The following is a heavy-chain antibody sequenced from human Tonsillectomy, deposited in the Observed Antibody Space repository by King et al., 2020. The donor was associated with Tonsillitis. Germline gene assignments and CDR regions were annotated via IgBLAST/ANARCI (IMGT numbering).Heavy chain of an antibody. D-gene: IGHD2-2*01. CDR2: ISHGGST. V-gene: IGHV4-34*01. CDR1: VGSFSCYY. Sequence: VQLQQWGAGLLKPSETLSLTCGVYVGSFSCYYWSWIRQPPGTGLEWIGEISHGGSTTYNPSLKSRVTISVDTSKNQFSLRLSSVTAADTALYYCARGSRYCSSTSCYEGYYYYMDVWGKGTTVTVSS. CDR3: ARGSRYCSSTSCYEGYYYYMDV. J-gene: IGHJ6*03.